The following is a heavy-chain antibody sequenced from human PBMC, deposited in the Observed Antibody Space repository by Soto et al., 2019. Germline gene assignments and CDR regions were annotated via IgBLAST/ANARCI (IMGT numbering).Heavy chain of an antibody. V-gene: IGHV4-34*01. CDR2: INHSGST. CDR1: GGSFSGYY. D-gene: IGHD5-12*01. J-gene: IGHJ4*02. CDR3: ARRSYGGYDRGTDY. Sequence: QVQLQQWGAGLLKPSETLSLTCAVYGGSFSGYYWSWIRQPPGKGLEWIGEINHSGSTNYNPSLKSRVTISVDTSKNQFSLKLSSVTAADTAVYYCARRSYGGYDRGTDYWGQGTLVTVSS.